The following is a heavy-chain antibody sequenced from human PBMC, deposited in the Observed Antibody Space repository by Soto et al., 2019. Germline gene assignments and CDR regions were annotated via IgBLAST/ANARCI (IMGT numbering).Heavy chain of an antibody. V-gene: IGHV3-30-3*01. D-gene: IGHD2-2*01. CDR1: GFTFSSYA. J-gene: IGHJ5*02. Sequence: QVQLVESGGGVVQPGRSLRLSCAASGFTFSSYAMHWVRQAPGKGLEWVAVISYDGVNKYYADSVKGRFTISRDNSKNTLYLQMNSLRAEDTAVFNCVREGGHCRSTSCRYGLNWFDPWGQGTLVTVSS. CDR3: VREGGHCRSTSCRYGLNWFDP. CDR2: ISYDGVNK.